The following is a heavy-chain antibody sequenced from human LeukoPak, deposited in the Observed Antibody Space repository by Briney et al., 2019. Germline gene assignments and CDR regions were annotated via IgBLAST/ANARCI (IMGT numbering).Heavy chain of an antibody. CDR3: ATVIYCSGGSCFWRHWFDP. Sequence: EASVKVSCKASGYTFNSYGISWVRQAPGQGLEWVGWISAYNGNTNYAQNLQGRVTMTTDTSTSTAYMELRSLRSDDTAVYFCATVIYCSGGSCFWRHWFDPWGQGTLVTVST. CDR2: ISAYNGNT. D-gene: IGHD2-15*01. V-gene: IGHV1-18*01. J-gene: IGHJ5*02. CDR1: GYTFNSYG.